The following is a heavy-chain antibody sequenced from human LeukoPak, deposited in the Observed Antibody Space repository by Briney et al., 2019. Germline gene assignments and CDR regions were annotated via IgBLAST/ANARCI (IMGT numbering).Heavy chain of an antibody. CDR2: IYTSGST. J-gene: IGHJ5*02. V-gene: IGHV4-4*07. D-gene: IGHD3-22*01. CDR1: GVSISSYY. CDR3: ARDYYDSSGYYYNWFDP. Sequence: SETLSLTCAVSGVSISSYYWSWIRQPAGKGLEWIGRIYTSGSTNYNPSPKSRVTISVDTSKNQFSLKLSSVTAADTAVYYCARDYYDSSGYYYNWFDPWGQGTLVTVSS.